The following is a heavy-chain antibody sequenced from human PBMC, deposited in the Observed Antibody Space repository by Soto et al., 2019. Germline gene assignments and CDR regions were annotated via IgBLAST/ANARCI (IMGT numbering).Heavy chain of an antibody. CDR3: ARGVAQRYGLGAP. CDR1: GFTFSGYW. V-gene: IGHV3-74*01. J-gene: IGHJ5*02. CDR2: ISGDGSST. D-gene: IGHD3-10*01. Sequence: GGSLRLSCAASGFTFSGYWMRWVRQAPGKGLVWVSRISGDGSSTSYADSVKGRFTISRDNAKDTLYLQLNSLRAEDTAVYYFARGVAQRYGLGAPCGQGTLVPVSS.